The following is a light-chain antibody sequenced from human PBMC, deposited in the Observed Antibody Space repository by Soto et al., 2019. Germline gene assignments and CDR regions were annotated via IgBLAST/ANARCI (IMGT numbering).Light chain of an antibody. CDR3: QQAYSFPLT. Sequence: DVQLTQSPSFLSASVGDRVTITCRASQGISSYLAWYQQKPGKAPKLLIYAASTLQSGVPSRFSGSGSGTDFTLTISSLQPEDFATYYCQQAYSFPLTFGQGTRLEIK. V-gene: IGKV1-9*01. CDR1: QGISSY. CDR2: AAS. J-gene: IGKJ5*01.